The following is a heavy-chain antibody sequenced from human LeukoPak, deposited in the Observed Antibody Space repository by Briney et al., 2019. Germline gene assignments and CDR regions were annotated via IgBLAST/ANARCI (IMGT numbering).Heavy chain of an antibody. CDR1: GFTFSTYG. CDR3: AKVIHDYGDYRRWPLDV. CDR2: ISYDGNNK. Sequence: PGGSLRLSCAASGFTFSTYGMHWVRQAPGQGLEWVAVISYDGNNKYYADSVKGRFTISRDNSKNTLYLQMDCLRAEDTAVYSCAKVIHDYGDYRRWPLDVWGKGTTVTVSS. V-gene: IGHV3-30*18. J-gene: IGHJ6*04. D-gene: IGHD4-17*01.